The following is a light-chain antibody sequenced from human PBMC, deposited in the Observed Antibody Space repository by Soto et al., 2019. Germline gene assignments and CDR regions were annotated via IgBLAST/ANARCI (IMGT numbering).Light chain of an antibody. CDR1: QSISFY. CDR2: DAS. V-gene: IGKV3-11*01. Sequence: EIVLTESPATLSLSPGERSTLSCRASQSISFYLTWYQHKPGQAPRLLIYDASNRATGIPARFSGSGYGTDFTLTINSLEPEDFAVYFCHQRAGWPPTFGGGTKVDIK. J-gene: IGKJ4*01. CDR3: HQRAGWPPT.